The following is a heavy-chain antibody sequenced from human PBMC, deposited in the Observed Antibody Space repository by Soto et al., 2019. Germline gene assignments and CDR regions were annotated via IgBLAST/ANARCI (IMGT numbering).Heavy chain of an antibody. CDR1: GYTFTSYD. Sequence: QVTLVQSGAEVKKPGASVKVSCKASGYTFTSYDIHWXRQAXXXGREWMGWMNTNTNTTDCAQKFQGRVTLTWNTSXSTAYMEXSSLKFXXTAXYXXAXXXXXVAETTSLWLDPWGLGTLVTVSS. CDR2: MNTNTNTT. D-gene: IGHD1-7*01. J-gene: IGHJ5*02. V-gene: IGHV1-8*01. CDR3: AXXXXXVAETTSLWLDP.